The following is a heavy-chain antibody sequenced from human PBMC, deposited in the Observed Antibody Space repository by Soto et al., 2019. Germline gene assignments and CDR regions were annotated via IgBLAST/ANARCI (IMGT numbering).Heavy chain of an antibody. CDR3: AKDPAADYYDSSGYSPGHDAFDI. CDR2: ISGSGGST. V-gene: IGHV3-23*01. J-gene: IGHJ3*02. CDR1: GFTFSSYA. Sequence: GGSLRLSCAASGFTFSSYAMSWVRQAPGKGLEWVSAISGSGGSTYYADSVKGRFTISRDNSKNTLYLPMNSLRAEDRAVYYCAKDPAADYYDSSGYSPGHDAFDIWGQGTMVTVSS. D-gene: IGHD3-22*01.